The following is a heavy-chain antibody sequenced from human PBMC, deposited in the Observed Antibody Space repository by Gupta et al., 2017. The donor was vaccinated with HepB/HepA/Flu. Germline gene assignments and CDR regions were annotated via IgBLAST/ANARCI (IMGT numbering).Heavy chain of an antibody. J-gene: IGHJ5*02. Sequence: QVQLQVPGPGPVKPSETLSLTCAGPGGALPTGDPSWTWALPEPGTGLEWIGYTYSSGSTYYNPSLPSLKSRVLISVDTSKNQFSLKLNSVTAADTAVYYCARGVPGFYDFWSGLKMFDPWGQGTLVTVSS. V-gene: IGHV4-31*11. CDR2: TYSSGST. CDR3: ARGVPGFYDFWSGLKMFDP. CDR1: GGALPTGDPS. D-gene: IGHD3-3*01.